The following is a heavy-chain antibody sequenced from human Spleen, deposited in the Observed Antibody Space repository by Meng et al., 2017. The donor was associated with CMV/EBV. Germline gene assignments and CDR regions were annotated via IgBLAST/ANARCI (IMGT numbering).Heavy chain of an antibody. V-gene: IGHV4-34*01. D-gene: IGHD7-27*01. Sequence: GAGHLKPSEPLSLTCAVYGGSFSGYYWSWIRQPPGKGLEWIGEINHSGSTNYNPSLKSRVTISVDTAKNQFSLKLSSVTAADTAVYYCARGIPQGLGRATGWFDPWGQGTLVTVSS. CDR3: ARGIPQGLGRATGWFDP. CDR1: GGSFSGYY. J-gene: IGHJ5*02. CDR2: INHSGST.